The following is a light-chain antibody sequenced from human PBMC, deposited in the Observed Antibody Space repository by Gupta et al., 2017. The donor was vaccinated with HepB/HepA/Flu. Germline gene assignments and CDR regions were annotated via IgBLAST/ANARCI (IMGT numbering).Light chain of an antibody. CDR3: QTWDSTTVV. Sequence: SYELTQPPSVSVSPGQTASITCSGDQLGNKYAYWFQQKPGQSPVLVIYENNKRPSGIPERFSGSNSGNTASLTISGTQAMDEADYYCQTWDSTTVVFGGGTKLTVL. CDR2: ENN. CDR1: QLGNKY. V-gene: IGLV3-1*01. J-gene: IGLJ2*01.